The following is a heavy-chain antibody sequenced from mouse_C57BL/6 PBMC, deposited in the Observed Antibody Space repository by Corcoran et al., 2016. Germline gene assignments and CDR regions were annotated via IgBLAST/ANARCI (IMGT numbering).Heavy chain of an antibody. D-gene: IGHD2-3*01. CDR3: ARGWLLRAWFAY. CDR1: GYSITSGYY. Sequence: DVQLQESGPGLVKPSQSLSLTCSVTGYSITSGYYWNWIRQFPGNKLEWMGYISYDGSNNYNPSLKNRISITRDTSKNQFFLKLNSVTTEDTATYYCARGWLLRAWFAYWGQGTLVTVSA. J-gene: IGHJ3*01. V-gene: IGHV3-6*01. CDR2: ISYDGSN.